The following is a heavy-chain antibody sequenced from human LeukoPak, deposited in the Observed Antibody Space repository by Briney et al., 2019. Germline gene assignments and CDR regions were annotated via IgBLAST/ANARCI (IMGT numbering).Heavy chain of an antibody. V-gene: IGHV4-4*07. D-gene: IGHD4-17*01. CDR1: GGSISSYY. CDR2: IYTSGST. CDR3: ARDSYDYGDNDAFDI. Sequence: PSETLSLTCTVSGGSISSYYWSWIRQPAGKGLEWIGRIYTSGSTNYNPSLKSRVTISVDTSKNQFSLKLSSVTAADTAVYYCARDSYDYGDNDAFDIWGQGTMVTVSS. J-gene: IGHJ3*02.